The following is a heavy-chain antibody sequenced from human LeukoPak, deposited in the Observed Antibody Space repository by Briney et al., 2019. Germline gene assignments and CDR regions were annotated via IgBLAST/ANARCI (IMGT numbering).Heavy chain of an antibody. Sequence: PSQTLSLTCTVSGGSISSGGYYWSWIRQHPGKGLEWIGYIYCSGSTYYNPSLKSRVTISVDTSKNQFSPKLSSVTAADTAVYYCARGADCSGGSCYPGNWFDPWGQGTLVTVSS. CDR1: GGSISSGGYY. J-gene: IGHJ5*02. CDR3: ARGADCSGGSCYPGNWFDP. CDR2: IYCSGST. V-gene: IGHV4-31*03. D-gene: IGHD2-15*01.